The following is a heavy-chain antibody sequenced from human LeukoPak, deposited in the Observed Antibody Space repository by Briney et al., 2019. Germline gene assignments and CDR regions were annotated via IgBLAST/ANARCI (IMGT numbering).Heavy chain of an antibody. CDR2: IRYDGSNK. D-gene: IGHD3-22*01. J-gene: IGHJ4*02. Sequence: PGGSLRLSCAASGFTFSSYGMHWVRQAPGKGLEWVAFIRYDGSNKYYADSVKGRFTISRDNSKNTLYLQMNSLRAEDTAVYYCANILDSSGYYYARGARPFDYWGQGTLVTVSS. CDR3: ANILDSSGYYYARGARPFDY. CDR1: GFTFSSYG. V-gene: IGHV3-30*02.